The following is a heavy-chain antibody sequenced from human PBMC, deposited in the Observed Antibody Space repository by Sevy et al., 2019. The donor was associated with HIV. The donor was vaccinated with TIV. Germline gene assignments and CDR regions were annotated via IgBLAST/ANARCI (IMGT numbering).Heavy chain of an antibody. CDR3: ATKNDYYDSSGYPFDY. J-gene: IGHJ4*02. D-gene: IGHD3-22*01. CDR1: GHTLSEFA. V-gene: IGHV1-24*01. Sequence: ASVKVSCKVSGHTLSEFAMHWVRLAPGKGLEWMGTFDPEDGKTLHAQKFQGRVTMTEDTSTDTASMEVNNLRSEDTAVYYCATKNDYYDSSGYPFDYWGQGTLVTVSS. CDR2: FDPEDGKT.